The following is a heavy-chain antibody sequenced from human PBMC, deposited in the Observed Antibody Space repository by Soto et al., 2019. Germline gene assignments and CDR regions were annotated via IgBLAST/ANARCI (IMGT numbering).Heavy chain of an antibody. V-gene: IGHV3-7*01. CDR2: IAHDGSEK. CDR3: AREGSLI. Sequence: PGGSLRLSCAVSGFTFSSYWMSWVRQAPGRGLEWVATIAHDGSEKFYVDSVKGRFTISRDNTKNSLYLQMNSLRAEDTAVYYCAREGSLIWGQGTMVTVSS. CDR1: GFTFSSYW. J-gene: IGHJ3*02. D-gene: IGHD1-26*01.